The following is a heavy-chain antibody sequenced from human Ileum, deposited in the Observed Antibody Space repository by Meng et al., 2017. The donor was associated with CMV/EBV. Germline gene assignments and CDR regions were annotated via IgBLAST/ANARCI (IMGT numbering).Heavy chain of an antibody. Sequence: VQRHSWGARLLQPLQTLSLPCAFFGGSYTGYDWSWIRQPTEKGLERIGEITHSGRTSYNLSHKSRVTISVDISKYQFSLKMTSVTAADTAIYYCARGLASGWPDYWGQGTLVTVSS. D-gene: IGHD3-10*01. V-gene: IGHV4-34*01. CDR3: ARGLASGWPDY. CDR2: ITHSGRT. CDR1: GGSYTGYD. J-gene: IGHJ4*02.